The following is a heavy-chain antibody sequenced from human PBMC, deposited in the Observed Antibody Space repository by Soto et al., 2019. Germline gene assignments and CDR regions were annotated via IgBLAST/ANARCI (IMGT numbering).Heavy chain of an antibody. CDR2: ISYDGSNK. Sequence: GGSLRLSCAASGFTFSSYAMPWVRQAPGKGLEWVAVISYDGSNKYYADSVKGRFTISRDNSKNTLYLQMNSLRAEDTAVYYCARDPRIAAAGYDYYGMDVWGQGTTVTVSS. J-gene: IGHJ6*02. D-gene: IGHD6-13*01. V-gene: IGHV3-30-3*01. CDR1: GFTFSSYA. CDR3: ARDPRIAAAGYDYYGMDV.